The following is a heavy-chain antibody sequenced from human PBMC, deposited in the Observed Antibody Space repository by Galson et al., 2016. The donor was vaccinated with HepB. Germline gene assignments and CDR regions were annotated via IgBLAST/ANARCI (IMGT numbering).Heavy chain of an antibody. D-gene: IGHD3-10*01. J-gene: IGHJ4*02. CDR2: VSHDGNIK. CDR1: GFAFNSYS. V-gene: IGHV3-30*03. CDR3: ASDRSGGGCDY. Sequence: SLRLSCAGSGFAFNSYSVHWIRQAPGRELEWVAIVSHDGNIKLCGDSVRGRFTASRDNSKNTLFLQMDSLTSEDTAVYYCASDRSGGGCDYWGQGTLVTVSS.